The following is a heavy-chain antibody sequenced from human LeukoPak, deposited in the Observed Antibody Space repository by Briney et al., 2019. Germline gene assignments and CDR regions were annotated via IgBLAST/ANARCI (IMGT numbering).Heavy chain of an antibody. CDR3: ARVGGYSSSSSYYYYYMDV. CDR1: GGSFSDFN. Sequence: SETLSLTCAVYGGSFSDFNWTWIRQPSGKGLEWIGEIGHNGSTNYNPSLKSRVTISVDTSKNQFSLKLSSVTAADTAVYYCARVGGYSSSSSYYYYYMDVWGKGTTVTVSS. D-gene: IGHD6-6*01. V-gene: IGHV4-34*01. J-gene: IGHJ6*03. CDR2: IGHNGST.